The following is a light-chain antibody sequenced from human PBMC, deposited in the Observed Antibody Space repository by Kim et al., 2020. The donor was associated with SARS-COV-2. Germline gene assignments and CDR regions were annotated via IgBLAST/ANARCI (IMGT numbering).Light chain of an antibody. J-gene: IGKJ2*01. V-gene: IGKV3-20*01. CDR3: QQYGSSPRDT. CDR1: QSVSSSY. Sequence: EIVLTQSPGTLSLSPGERATLPCRASQSVSSSYLAWYQQKPGQAPRLLIYGASSRATGIPDRFSGSGSGTDFTLTISRLEPEDFAVYYCQQYGSSPRDTFGQGTKLEI. CDR2: GAS.